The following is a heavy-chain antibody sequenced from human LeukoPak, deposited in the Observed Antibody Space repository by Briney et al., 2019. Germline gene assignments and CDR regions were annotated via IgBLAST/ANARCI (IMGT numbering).Heavy chain of an antibody. CDR1: GGSFSGYY. CDR2: INHSGST. CDR3: ARGSSWLVRYYFDY. Sequence: SETLSLTCAVYGGSFSGYYWSWIRQPPGKGLEWIGEINHSGSTNYNPSLKSRVTISVDTSKNQFSLKLSSVTAADTAVYYCARGSSWLVRYYFDYWGQGTLVTVSS. J-gene: IGHJ4*02. D-gene: IGHD6-19*01. V-gene: IGHV4-34*01.